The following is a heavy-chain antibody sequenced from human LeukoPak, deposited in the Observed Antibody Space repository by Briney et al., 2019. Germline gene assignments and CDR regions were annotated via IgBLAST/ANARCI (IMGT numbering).Heavy chain of an antibody. J-gene: IGHJ5*02. V-gene: IGHV1-69*05. CDR1: GGTFSSYA. CDR2: IIPIFGRA. Sequence: SVKVSCKASGGTFSSYAISWVRQAPGQGLDWMGGIIPIFGRANYAQKFQGSVTITTDESPSTAYMELSSLRSEDTAVYYCARDVNAGGAYYLRNNWFDPWGQGTLVTVSS. CDR3: ARDVNAGGAYYLRNNWFDP. D-gene: IGHD3-10*01.